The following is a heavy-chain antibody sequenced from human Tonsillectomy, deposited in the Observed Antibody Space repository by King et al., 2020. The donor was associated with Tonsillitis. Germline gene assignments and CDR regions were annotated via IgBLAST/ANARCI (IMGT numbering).Heavy chain of an antibody. V-gene: IGHV3-11*01. J-gene: IGHJ4*02. D-gene: IGHD6-13*01. Sequence: QLVQSGGDLVKPGGSLRLSCAASGFTFSDYYMSWIRQAPGKGLEWVSYISSCGTTISYADSVKGRFTVSRDNAKNSLYLQMNYLRAEDTAIYYCARVGLITAAGSPDYWGQGTLVTVSS. CDR1: GFTFSDYY. CDR2: ISSCGTTI. CDR3: ARVGLITAAGSPDY.